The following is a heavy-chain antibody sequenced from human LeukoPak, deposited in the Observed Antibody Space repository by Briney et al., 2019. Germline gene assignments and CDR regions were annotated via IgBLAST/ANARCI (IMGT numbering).Heavy chain of an antibody. V-gene: IGHV3-33*08. D-gene: IGHD1-26*01. Sequence: PGGSLRLSCAASGFTFSSYGMHWVHQAPGKGLEWVAVIWYDGSSKHYADSVKGRFTISRDNSKNTLYLQMNSLRAEDTAVYYCARDDWHSGSYYAFDYWGQGTLVTVSS. CDR1: GFTFSSYG. CDR3: ARDDWHSGSYYAFDY. J-gene: IGHJ4*02. CDR2: IWYDGSSK.